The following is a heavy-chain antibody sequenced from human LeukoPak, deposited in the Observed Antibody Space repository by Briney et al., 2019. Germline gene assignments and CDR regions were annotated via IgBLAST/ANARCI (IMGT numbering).Heavy chain of an antibody. Sequence: ASVKVSCKASGYTFTDYYMHWVRQAPGQGLEWMGWINPNSGGTNYAQKFQGRVTMTRDTSISTAYMELSRLRSDDTAVYYCARAASYSSSWYMDVWGKGTTVTVSS. CDR2: INPNSGGT. V-gene: IGHV1-2*02. CDR3: ARAASYSSSWYMDV. CDR1: GYTFTDYY. D-gene: IGHD6-13*01. J-gene: IGHJ6*03.